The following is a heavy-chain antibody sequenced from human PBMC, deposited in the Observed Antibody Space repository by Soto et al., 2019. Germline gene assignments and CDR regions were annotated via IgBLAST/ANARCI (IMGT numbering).Heavy chain of an antibody. CDR2: IKQDGSEK. Sequence: GGSLRLSCAASGFTFSSYWMSWVRQAPGKGLEWVANIKQDGSEKYYVDSVKGRFTISRDNAKNSLYLQMNSLRAEDTAVYYCAREEGYYYDSSGYPHAFDIWGQGTMVTVSS. D-gene: IGHD3-22*01. CDR1: GFTFSSYW. CDR3: AREEGYYYDSSGYPHAFDI. J-gene: IGHJ3*02. V-gene: IGHV3-7*05.